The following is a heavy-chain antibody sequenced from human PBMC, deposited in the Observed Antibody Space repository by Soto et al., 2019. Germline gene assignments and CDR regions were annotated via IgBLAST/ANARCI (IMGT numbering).Heavy chain of an antibody. CDR2: ISAYNGNT. CDR1: GYTFTSYG. D-gene: IGHD3-3*01. Sequence: GASVKVSCKASGYTFTSYGISWVRQAPGQGLEWMGWISAYNGNTNYAQKLQGRVTMTTDTSTSTAYMELRSLRSDDTAVYYCARESGRITIFGVVTADAFDIWGQGTMVTVSS. CDR3: ARESGRITIFGVVTADAFDI. V-gene: IGHV1-18*01. J-gene: IGHJ3*02.